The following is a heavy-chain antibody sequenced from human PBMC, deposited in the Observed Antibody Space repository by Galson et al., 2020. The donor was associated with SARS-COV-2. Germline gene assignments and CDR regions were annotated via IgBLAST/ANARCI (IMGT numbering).Heavy chain of an antibody. D-gene: IGHD4-17*01. CDR3: ARRLYGDYAYVDH. Sequence: GESLKISCKGSGYNFNRYWITWVRQMPGKGLEWMGIISPSDSETIYSPSFQGQVTISADKSISTAYLQWNSLKASDTAIYFCARRLYGDYAYVDHWG. J-gene: IGHJ4*01. CDR1: GYNFNRYW. V-gene: IGHV5-51*01. CDR2: ISPSDSET.